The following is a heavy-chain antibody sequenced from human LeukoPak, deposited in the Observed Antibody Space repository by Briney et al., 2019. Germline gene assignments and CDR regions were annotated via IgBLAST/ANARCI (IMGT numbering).Heavy chain of an antibody. CDR3: ARDPTTVVTLPYYFDF. Sequence: PSETLSLTCAVYGGSFSGHHWNWIRQTAGKGLEWIGEVNHRGSTNYNPSLKSRVTISVDTCKNEFFLKLSSVTAADTGVYYCARDPTTVVTLPYYFDFWGHGTLVTVSS. J-gene: IGHJ4*01. CDR2: VNHRGST. V-gene: IGHV4-34*01. D-gene: IGHD4-23*01. CDR1: GGSFSGHH.